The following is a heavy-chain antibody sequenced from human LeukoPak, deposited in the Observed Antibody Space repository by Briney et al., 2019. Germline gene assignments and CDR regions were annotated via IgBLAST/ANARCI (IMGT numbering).Heavy chain of an antibody. CDR2: ISGSGDTT. CDR3: ARVGGATGYFDY. V-gene: IGHV3-23*01. CDR1: GFTFSNYG. D-gene: IGHD1-26*01. J-gene: IGHJ4*02. Sequence: GGTLRLSCAASGFTFSNYGMNWVRQAPGKGLEWVSGISGSGDTTYYADSVKGRFTISRDNAKNSLYLQMNSLRAEDTAVYYCARVGGATGYFDYWGQGTLVAVSS.